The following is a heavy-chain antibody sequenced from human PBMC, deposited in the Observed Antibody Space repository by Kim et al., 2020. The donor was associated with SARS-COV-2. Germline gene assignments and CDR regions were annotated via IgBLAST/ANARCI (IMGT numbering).Heavy chain of an antibody. V-gene: IGHV4-38-2*02. D-gene: IGHD3-22*01. Sequence: SETLSLTCTVSDNSISSGYYWGWIRQPPGKGLEWIGTNFHSGSTYNNPSLKSRVTISVDTSKNKFFLRVSSVTAADTAVYYCARGMTVVVTTYSEVAFD. CDR2: NFHSGST. CDR3: ARGMTVVVTTYSEVAFD. J-gene: IGHJ3*02. CDR1: DNSISSGYY.